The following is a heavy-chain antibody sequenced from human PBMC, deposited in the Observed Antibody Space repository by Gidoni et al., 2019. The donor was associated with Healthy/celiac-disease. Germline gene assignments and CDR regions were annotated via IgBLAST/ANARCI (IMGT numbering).Heavy chain of an antibody. CDR3: ARDSGAVAGQGGAFDI. D-gene: IGHD6-19*01. CDR2: IHYSGTT. J-gene: IGHJ3*02. V-gene: IGHV4-59*01. Sequence: IGYIHYSGTTNYNPSLKGRVTISVDTSKNQFSLNLSSVTAADTAVYYCARDSGAVAGQGGAFDIWGQGTMVTVSS.